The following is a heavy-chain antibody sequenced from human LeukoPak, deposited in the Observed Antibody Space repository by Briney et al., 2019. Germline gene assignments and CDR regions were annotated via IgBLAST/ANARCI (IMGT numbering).Heavy chain of an antibody. CDR3: AREVLRYFDWPLDY. Sequence: SETLSLTCAVSGYSISSGYYWGWIRQPPGKGLEWIGSIYHSGSTYYNPSLKSRVTISVDTSKNQFSLKLSSVTAADTAVYYCAREVLRYFDWPLDYWGQGTLVIVSS. CDR1: GYSISSGYY. V-gene: IGHV4-38-2*02. CDR2: IYHSGST. J-gene: IGHJ4*02. D-gene: IGHD3-9*01.